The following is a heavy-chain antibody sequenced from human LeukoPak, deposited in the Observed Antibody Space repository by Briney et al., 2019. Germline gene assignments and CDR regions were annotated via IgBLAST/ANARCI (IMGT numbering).Heavy chain of an antibody. CDR2: IYYGGST. V-gene: IGHV4-31*03. J-gene: IGHJ4*02. Sequence: SETLSVTCTVPGGSISSGGYYWSWIRQHPGKGLEWLWYIYYGGSTYYNPSLKSRVTISVDTSKNQFSLKLSSVTAADTAVYYCARESRDYYYDSSGNFDYWGQGTLVTVSS. CDR1: GGSISSGGYY. CDR3: ARESRDYYYDSSGNFDY. D-gene: IGHD3-22*01.